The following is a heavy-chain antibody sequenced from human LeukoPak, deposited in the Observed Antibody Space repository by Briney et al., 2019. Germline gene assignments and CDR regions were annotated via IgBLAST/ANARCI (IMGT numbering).Heavy chain of an antibody. Sequence: SQTLSLTCTVSGGSISSGGYYWSWIRQPPGKGLEWIGYIYHSGSTYYNPSLKSRVTISVDRSKNQFSLKLSSVTAADTAVYYCARDQEWELPPAWGQGTLVTVSS. J-gene: IGHJ5*02. CDR1: GGSISSGGYY. V-gene: IGHV4-30-2*01. CDR3: ARDQEWELPPA. CDR2: IYHSGST. D-gene: IGHD1-26*01.